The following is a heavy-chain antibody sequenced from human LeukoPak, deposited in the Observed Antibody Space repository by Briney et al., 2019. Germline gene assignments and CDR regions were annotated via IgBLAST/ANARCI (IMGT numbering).Heavy chain of an antibody. Sequence: GASVKVSCKASGYTFTSYGISWVRQAPGQGLEWMGWISAYNGNTNHAQKLQGRVTMTTDTSTSTAYMELRSLRSDDTAVYYCARDVGYCSSTSCYYWFDPWGQGTLVTVSS. CDR3: ARDVGYCSSTSCYYWFDP. CDR1: GYTFTSYG. D-gene: IGHD2-2*01. CDR2: ISAYNGNT. J-gene: IGHJ5*02. V-gene: IGHV1-18*01.